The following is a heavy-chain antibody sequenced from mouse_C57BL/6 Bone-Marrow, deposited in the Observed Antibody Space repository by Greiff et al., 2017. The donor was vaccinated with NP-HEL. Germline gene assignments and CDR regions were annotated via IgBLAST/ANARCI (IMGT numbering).Heavy chain of an antibody. CDR1: GYSITSDY. CDR3: ARGDGSSPWYFDV. J-gene: IGHJ1*03. D-gene: IGHD1-1*01. V-gene: IGHV3-8*01. CDR2: ISYSGST. Sequence: EVMLVESGPGLAKPSQTLSLTCSVTGYSITSDYWNWIRKFPGNKLEYMGYISYSGSTYYNPSLKSRISITRDTSKNQYYLQLNSVTTEDTATYYCARGDGSSPWYFDVWGTGTTVTVSS.